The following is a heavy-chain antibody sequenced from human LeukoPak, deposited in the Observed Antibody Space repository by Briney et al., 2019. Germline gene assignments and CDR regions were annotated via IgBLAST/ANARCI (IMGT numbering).Heavy chain of an antibody. CDR2: ISAYNGNT. J-gene: IGHJ5*02. D-gene: IGHD2-2*01. CDR3: ARGAGLYCSSTSCPLNWFDP. V-gene: IGHV1-18*01. Sequence: ASLKVSCEASGYTFTSYGISWVRQAPGQGLEWMGWISAYNGNTNYAQKLQGRVTMTTDTSTSTAYMELRSLRSDDTAVYYCARGAGLYCSSTSCPLNWFDPWGQGTLVTVSS. CDR1: GYTFTSYG.